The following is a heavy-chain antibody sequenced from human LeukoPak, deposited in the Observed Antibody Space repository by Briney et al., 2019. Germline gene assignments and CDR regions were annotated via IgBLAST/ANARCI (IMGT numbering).Heavy chain of an antibody. CDR3: GKLDSASYY. CDR1: GFIFSSYG. V-gene: IGHV3-30*02. CDR2: TRSDGSDI. J-gene: IGHJ4*02. D-gene: IGHD2/OR15-2a*01. Sequence: GGSLRLSCVASGFIFSSYGMHWVRQAPGKGLEWVAFTRSDGSDIYYTGSVKGRFTISRDNSRNTLYLQMNSRRAEDTAVYYCGKLDSASYYWGQGALVTVSS.